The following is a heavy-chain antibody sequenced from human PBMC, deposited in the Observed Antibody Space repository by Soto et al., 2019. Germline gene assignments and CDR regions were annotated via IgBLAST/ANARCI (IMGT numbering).Heavy chain of an antibody. D-gene: IGHD3-22*01. CDR2: IYYSGST. V-gene: IGHV4-59*08. CDR3: ARHPDYYDSSGYPRYFDY. CDR1: GGSISSYY. J-gene: IGHJ4*02. Sequence: PSETLSLTCTVSGGSISSYYWSWIRQPPGKGLEWIGYIYYSGSTNYNPSLKSRVTISVDTSKNQFSLKLSSVTAADTAVYYCARHPDYYDSSGYPRYFDYWGQGTLVTVS.